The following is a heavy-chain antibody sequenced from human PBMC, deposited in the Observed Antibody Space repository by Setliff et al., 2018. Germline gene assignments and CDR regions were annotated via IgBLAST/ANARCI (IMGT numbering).Heavy chain of an antibody. V-gene: IGHV1-2*04. CDR2: INPNSGGT. Sequence: GASVKVSCKASGYTFTSYYMHWVRQAPGQGLEWMGIINPNSGGTNYAQKFQGWVTMTRDTSISTAYMELSRLRSDDTAVYYCARVGVPAAESWYFDLWGRGTLVTVSS. CDR1: GYTFTSYY. J-gene: IGHJ2*01. CDR3: ARVGVPAAESWYFDL. D-gene: IGHD2-2*01.